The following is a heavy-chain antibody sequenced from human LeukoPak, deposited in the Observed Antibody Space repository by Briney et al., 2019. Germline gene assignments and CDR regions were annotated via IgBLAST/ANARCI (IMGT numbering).Heavy chain of an antibody. J-gene: IGHJ6*03. CDR3: ARVFVGYFDWLGQPDYYYYMDV. V-gene: IGHV1-2*02. CDR1: GYTFTGYY. CDR2: INPNSGDT. Sequence: ASVKVSCKASGYTFTGYYMHWVRQAPGQGLEWMGWINPNSGDTNYAQKFQGRVTMTRDTSITTAYMEMSRLRSEDTAVYYCARVFVGYFDWLGQPDYYYYMDVWGKGTTVTVSS. D-gene: IGHD3-9*01.